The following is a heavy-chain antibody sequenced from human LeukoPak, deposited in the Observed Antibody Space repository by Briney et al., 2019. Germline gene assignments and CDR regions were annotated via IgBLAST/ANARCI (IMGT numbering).Heavy chain of an antibody. V-gene: IGHV3-11*01. CDR1: GFAFSDYY. Sequence: GGSLRLSCAASGFAFSDYYMSWIRQAPGKGLEWVSYISSSGSTIYYADSVKGRFTISRDNAKNSLYLQMNSLRAEDTAVYYCARLRFDYGDYFYYFDYWGQGTLVTVSS. CDR3: ARLRFDYGDYFYYFDY. CDR2: ISSSGSTI. J-gene: IGHJ4*02. D-gene: IGHD4-17*01.